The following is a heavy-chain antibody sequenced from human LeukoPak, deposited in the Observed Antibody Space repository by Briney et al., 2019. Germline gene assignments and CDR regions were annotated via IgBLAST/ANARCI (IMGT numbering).Heavy chain of an antibody. Sequence: SVKVSRKASGGTFSSYAISWVRQAPGQGLEWMGRIIPIFGTANYAQKFQGRVTITTDESTSTAYMELSSLRSEDTAVYYCARDGTYGSGSPMWGQGTLVTVSS. CDR1: GGTFSSYA. CDR2: IIPIFGTA. V-gene: IGHV1-69*05. J-gene: IGHJ4*02. D-gene: IGHD3-10*01. CDR3: ARDGTYGSGSPM.